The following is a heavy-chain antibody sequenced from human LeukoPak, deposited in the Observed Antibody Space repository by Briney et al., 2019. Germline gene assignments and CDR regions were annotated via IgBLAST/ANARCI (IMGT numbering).Heavy chain of an antibody. Sequence: SETLSLTCTVSGGSISSSSYYWGWIRQPPGKGLEWIGSIYYSGSTYYNPSLKSRVTISVDTSKNQFSLKLSSVTAADTAVYYCARDLLRDRAFDIWGQGTMVTVSS. D-gene: IGHD5-24*01. J-gene: IGHJ3*02. CDR1: GGSISSSSYY. V-gene: IGHV4-39*07. CDR2: IYYSGST. CDR3: ARDLLRDRAFDI.